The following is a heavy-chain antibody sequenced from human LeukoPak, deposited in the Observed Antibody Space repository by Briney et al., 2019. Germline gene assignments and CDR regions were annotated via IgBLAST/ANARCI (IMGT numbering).Heavy chain of an antibody. Sequence: SETLSLTCTVSGGFISSYYWSWIRQPPGKGLEWIGYIYYSGSTNYNPSLKSRVTISVDTSKNQFSLKLSSVTAADTAVYYCARVGSSSLFDYWGQGTLVTVSS. CDR2: IYYSGST. CDR3: ARVGSSSLFDY. V-gene: IGHV4-59*01. CDR1: GGFISSYY. D-gene: IGHD6-13*01. J-gene: IGHJ4*02.